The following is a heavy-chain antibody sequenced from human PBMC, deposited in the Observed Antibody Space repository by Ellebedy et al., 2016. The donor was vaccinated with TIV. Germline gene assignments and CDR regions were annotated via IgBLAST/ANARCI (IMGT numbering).Heavy chain of an antibody. Sequence: AASVKVSCKASGYTFTDYYIHWVRQAPGQGLEWMGWINPNSGGTNYAQKFQGWVTMTRDTSISTAYMELNRLRSVDTALYYCARDGAVTTVFDYWGQGTLVTVSS. J-gene: IGHJ4*02. V-gene: IGHV1-2*04. CDR2: INPNSGGT. D-gene: IGHD4-17*01. CDR3: ARDGAVTTVFDY. CDR1: GYTFTDYY.